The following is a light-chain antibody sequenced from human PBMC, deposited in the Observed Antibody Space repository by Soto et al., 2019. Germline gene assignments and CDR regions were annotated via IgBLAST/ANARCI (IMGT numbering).Light chain of an antibody. CDR1: QSVSSSY. CDR3: QQYGSSPRVT. CDR2: GAS. J-gene: IGKJ5*01. V-gene: IGKV3-20*01. Sequence: IVLTQSPATLSLSPGKRATLSCRASQSVSSSYLAWYQQKPGQAPRLLIYGASSRATGIPDRFSGSGSGTDFTLTISRLEPEDFAVYYCQQYGSSPRVTFGQGTRLEIK.